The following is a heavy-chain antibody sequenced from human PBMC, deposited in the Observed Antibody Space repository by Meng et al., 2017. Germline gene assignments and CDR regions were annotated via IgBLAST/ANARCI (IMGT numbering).Heavy chain of an antibody. J-gene: IGHJ6*02. CDR2: INTNTGNP. CDR3: ARVPDFWSGYEIKPYYYYYYGMDV. V-gene: IGHV7-4-1*02. D-gene: IGHD3-3*01. CDR1: GYTFTSYA. Sequence: GGSLRLSCKASGYTFTSYAMNWVRQAPGQGLEWMGWINTNTGNPTYAQGFTGRFVFSLDTSVSTAYLQISSLKAEDTAVYYCARVPDFWSGYEIKPYYYYYYGMDVWGQGTTVTVSS.